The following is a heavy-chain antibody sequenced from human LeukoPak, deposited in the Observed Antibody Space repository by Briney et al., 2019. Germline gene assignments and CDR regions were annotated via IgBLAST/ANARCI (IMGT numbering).Heavy chain of an antibody. Sequence: PGRSLRLSCAASGFTFSSYGMHWVRQAPGKGLEWVAVIWYDGSNKYYADSVKGRFTISRDNSKNTLYLQMNSLRAEDTAVYYCAREIEGDYGDYVSAPHHQWRTVYYYYYGMDVWGQGTTVTVSS. V-gene: IGHV3-33*08. J-gene: IGHJ6*02. D-gene: IGHD4-17*01. CDR1: GFTFSSYG. CDR2: IWYDGSNK. CDR3: AREIEGDYGDYVSAPHHQWRTVYYYYYGMDV.